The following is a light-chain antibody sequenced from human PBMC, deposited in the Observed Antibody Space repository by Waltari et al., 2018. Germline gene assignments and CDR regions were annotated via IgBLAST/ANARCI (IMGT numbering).Light chain of an antibody. V-gene: IGKV3-15*01. CDR3: QSTT. CDR2: GAS. Sequence: EIVLTQSPDTLSLSPGDRAALSCRASQSVSSNLAWYQQKPGQAPRLLIYGASTRATGIPARFSGSGSGTEFTLTISSLQSEDFGVYYCQSTTFGQGTNVEIK. CDR1: QSVSSN. J-gene: IGKJ1*01.